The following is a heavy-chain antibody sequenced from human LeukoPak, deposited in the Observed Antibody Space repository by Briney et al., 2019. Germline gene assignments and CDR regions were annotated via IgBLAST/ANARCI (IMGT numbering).Heavy chain of an antibody. CDR3: ARDLGYGYGSVWHKYFDY. Sequence: GASVKVSCKASGYTFSGYYLHWVRQAPGQGLEWMVHIDPDSGGTKYAQKFQGRVTMTRDTSTTSAYMEPSSLIFDDTAVYYCARDLGYGYGSVWHKYFDYWGHGTLVTVSS. CDR2: IDPDSGGT. D-gene: IGHD5-18*01. V-gene: IGHV1-2*06. J-gene: IGHJ4*01. CDR1: GYTFSGYY.